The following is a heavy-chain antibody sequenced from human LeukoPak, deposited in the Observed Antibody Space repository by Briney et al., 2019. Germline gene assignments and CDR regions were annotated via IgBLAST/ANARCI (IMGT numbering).Heavy chain of an antibody. Sequence: SETLSLTCADYVGSFSGYYWSWIRHPPREGLEWRGEINHSGGTNYNPSLKSRITISRHTSKNQFSLKLSSVTAADTAVYYCARAGGYSSSWYIRYWGQGTLVTVSS. CDR3: ARAGGYSSSWYIRY. D-gene: IGHD6-13*01. V-gene: IGHV4-34*01. J-gene: IGHJ4*02. CDR1: VGSFSGYY. CDR2: INHSGGT.